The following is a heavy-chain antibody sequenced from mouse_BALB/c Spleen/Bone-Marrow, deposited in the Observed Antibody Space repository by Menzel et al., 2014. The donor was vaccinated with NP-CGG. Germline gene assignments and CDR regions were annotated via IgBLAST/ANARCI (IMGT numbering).Heavy chain of an antibody. D-gene: IGHD2-4*01. CDR1: GFTFSSFG. J-gene: IGHJ4*01. CDR2: ISNGGSTI. Sequence: EVQVVESGGGLVQPGGSRKLSCAASGFTFSSFGMHWVRQAPEKGLEWVAYISNGGSTIYYADTVKGRFTISRDNPKNTLFLQMTSLRSEDTAMYYCARKGAMITHYYAMDYWGQGTSVTASS. V-gene: IGHV5-17*02. CDR3: ARKGAMITHYYAMDY.